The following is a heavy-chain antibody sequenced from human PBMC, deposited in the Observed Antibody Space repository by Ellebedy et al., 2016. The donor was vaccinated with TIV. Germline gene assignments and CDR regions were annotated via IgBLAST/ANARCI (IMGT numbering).Heavy chain of an antibody. Sequence: AASVKVSCKASGYTFTSYYMHWARQAPGQGLEWMGIINPSGGSTSYAQKLQGRLTMTRDTSTSTVYMELSSLRSEDTAVYYCARARSSGWLHTPDYWGQGLLVTVSS. D-gene: IGHD6-19*01. CDR3: ARARSSGWLHTPDY. CDR2: INPSGGST. V-gene: IGHV1-46*04. CDR1: GYTFTSYY. J-gene: IGHJ4*02.